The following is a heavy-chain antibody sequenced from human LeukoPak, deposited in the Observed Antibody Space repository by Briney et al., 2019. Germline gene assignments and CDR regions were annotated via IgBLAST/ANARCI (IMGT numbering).Heavy chain of an antibody. CDR1: GYTFSSYG. D-gene: IGHD6-13*01. V-gene: IGHV1-18*01. CDR2: IATYNGKT. CDR3: AGDMVGLAADGNWFDP. J-gene: IGHJ5*02. Sequence: GASVKVSCKASGYTFSSYGISWVRQAPGQGLEWMGWIATYNGKTRYAEKVQGRVTMTTDTSTTTAYMELRTLRSDDTAVYYCAGDMVGLAADGNWFDPWGQGTLVTVSS.